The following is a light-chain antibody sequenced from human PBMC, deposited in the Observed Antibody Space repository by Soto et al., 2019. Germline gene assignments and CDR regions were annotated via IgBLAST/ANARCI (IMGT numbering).Light chain of an antibody. CDR1: QGISTN. V-gene: IGKV1-27*01. J-gene: IGKJ1*01. CDR3: QKYNSAPRT. Sequence: DIQMTQSPSSLSASVGDRVTITCRASQGISTNLAWYQQKPGKVPKPLIYAASTLQSVVPSRFSGSGSGTDFTLTISSLQPEDVATYYCQKYNSAPRTFGQGTKVEVK. CDR2: AAS.